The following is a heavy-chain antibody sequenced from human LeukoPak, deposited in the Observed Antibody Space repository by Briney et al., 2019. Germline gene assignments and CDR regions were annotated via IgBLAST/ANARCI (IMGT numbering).Heavy chain of an antibody. J-gene: IGHJ3*01. Sequence: GRSLRLSCAASGFTFSIYGMHWVRQAPGKGLEWVSIIRYDGSSKYYADSVKGRFTISRDNSKNTVFLQMNSLRSEDTAVYYCARDRIYYDTSVDVFDVWGQGTVVTVSS. D-gene: IGHD3-22*01. CDR3: ARDRIYYDTSVDVFDV. CDR1: GFTFSIYG. V-gene: IGHV3-33*01. CDR2: IRYDGSSK.